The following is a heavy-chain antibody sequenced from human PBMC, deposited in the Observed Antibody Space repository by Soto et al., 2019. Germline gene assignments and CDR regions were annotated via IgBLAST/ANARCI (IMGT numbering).Heavy chain of an antibody. Sequence: EVQLVESGGGLVQPGGSLRLSCAASGFTFSSSWMHWVRQVPGKGLVWVSRINSDGSTTQYADSVRGRFPISRDNAKNTPLLEVHSLTSEDTAVYFWACLPMPRGPWGFWGQGTLVTVSS. D-gene: IGHD3-10*01. CDR2: INSDGSTT. V-gene: IGHV3-74*03. CDR3: ACLPMPRGPWGF. CDR1: GFTFSSSW. J-gene: IGHJ4*02.